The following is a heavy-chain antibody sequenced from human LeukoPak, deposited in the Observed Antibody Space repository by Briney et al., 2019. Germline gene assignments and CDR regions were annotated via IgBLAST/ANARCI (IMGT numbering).Heavy chain of an antibody. CDR1: GYTFTTYW. J-gene: IGHJ4*02. CDR3: VRQVASGNFDS. D-gene: IGHD5-12*01. CDR2: IYPGDSDT. Sequence: GESLKISCKGSGYTFTTYWIGWVRQMPGKGLEWMGIIYPGDSDTRYSPSFQGQVTMSVDMSISTAYLQWSSLKASDTAMYYCVRQVASGNFDSWGQGTRVTVSS. V-gene: IGHV5-51*01.